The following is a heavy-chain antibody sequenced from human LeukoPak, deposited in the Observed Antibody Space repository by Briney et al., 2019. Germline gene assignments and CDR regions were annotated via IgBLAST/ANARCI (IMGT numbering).Heavy chain of an antibody. CDR2: ISAYNGNT. D-gene: IGHD3-10*01. J-gene: IGHJ5*02. CDR3: ARDRGYYGSGSHPSWFDP. Sequence: ASVKVSCKASGYTFTSYGISWVRQAPGQGLEWMGWISAYNGNTNYAQRLQGRVTMTTDTSTSTAYMELRGLRSDDTAVYYCARDRGYYGSGSHPSWFDPWGQGTLVTVSS. V-gene: IGHV1-18*04. CDR1: GYTFTSYG.